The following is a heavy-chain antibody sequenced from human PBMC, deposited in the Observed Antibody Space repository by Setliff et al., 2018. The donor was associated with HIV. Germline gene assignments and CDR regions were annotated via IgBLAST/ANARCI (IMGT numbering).Heavy chain of an antibody. V-gene: IGHV4-39*01. CDR2: VYYSGNT. CDR3: SKRYSDFWSGQTDV. CDR1: GVSIFTTDYY. Sequence: SETLSLTCSVSGVSIFTTDYYWGWIRQPPGKGLEWIGSVYYSGNTYYNPSLKSRVTISVDTSQNQLSLKLRGATAADTAVYYCSKRYSDFWSGQTDVWGKGTTVTVSS. D-gene: IGHD3-3*01. J-gene: IGHJ6*04.